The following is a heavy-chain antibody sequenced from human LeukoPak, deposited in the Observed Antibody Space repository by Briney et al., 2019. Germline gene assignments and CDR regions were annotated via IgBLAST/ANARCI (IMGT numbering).Heavy chain of an antibody. CDR3: ASRDKGYYYGMDV. D-gene: IGHD5-24*01. J-gene: IGHJ6*02. CDR1: GFTFSSYA. Sequence: PGGSLRLSCAASGFTFSSYAMSWVRQAPGKGLEWVSAISGSGGSTYYANSVKGRFTISRDNSKNTLYLQMNSLRAEDTAVSYCASRDKGYYYGMDVWGQGTTVNVSS. V-gene: IGHV3-23*01. CDR2: ISGSGGST.